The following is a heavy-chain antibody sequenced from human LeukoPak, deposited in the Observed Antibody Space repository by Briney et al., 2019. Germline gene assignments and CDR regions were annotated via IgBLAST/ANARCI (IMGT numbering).Heavy chain of an antibody. CDR3: AREPRRQLDHTSWFDP. CDR2: IIPIFGTA. D-gene: IGHD6-6*01. V-gene: IGHV1-69*13. CDR1: GGTFSSYA. J-gene: IGHJ5*02. Sequence: GASVKVSCKASGGTFSSYAISWVRQAPGQGLEWMGGIIPIFGTANYAQKFRGRVTITADESTSTAYMELSSLRSEDTAVYYCAREPRRQLDHTSWFDPWGQGTLVTVSS.